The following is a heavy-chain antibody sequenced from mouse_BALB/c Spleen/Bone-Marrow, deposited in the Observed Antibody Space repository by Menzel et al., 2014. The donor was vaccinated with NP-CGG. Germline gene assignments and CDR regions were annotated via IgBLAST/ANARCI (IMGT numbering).Heavy chain of an antibody. J-gene: IGHJ4*01. Sequence: QVQLQQPGAELVKPGASVKVSCKASGYTFTNYWMHWVKQRPGQGLEWIGEINLSSNGRTNYNEKFKSKVALTVDKSSSTAYMQLSSLTSEDSAVYYCARWHSNYVGYALDYWGQGTSVTVSS. CDR3: ARWHSNYVGYALDY. CDR2: INLSSNGRT. D-gene: IGHD2-5*01. CDR1: GYTFTNYW. V-gene: IGHV1S81*02.